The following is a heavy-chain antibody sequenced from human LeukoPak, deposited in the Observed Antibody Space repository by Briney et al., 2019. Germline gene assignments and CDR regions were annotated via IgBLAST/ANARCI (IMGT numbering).Heavy chain of an antibody. Sequence: GASVKVSCKASGYTFTSYAMNWVRQAPGQGLEWMGWINTNTGNPTYAQGFTGRFVFSLDTSVSTAYLQISSLKAEDTAVYYCARAYSGSYLGEDYYYYYYMDVWGKGTTVTVSS. D-gene: IGHD1-26*01. CDR2: INTNTGNP. CDR3: ARAYSGSYLGEDYYYYYYMDV. V-gene: IGHV7-4-1*02. J-gene: IGHJ6*03. CDR1: GYTFTSYA.